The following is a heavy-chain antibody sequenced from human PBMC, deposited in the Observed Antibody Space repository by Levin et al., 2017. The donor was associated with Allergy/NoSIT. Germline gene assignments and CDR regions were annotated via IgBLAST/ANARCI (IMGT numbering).Heavy chain of an antibody. Sequence: GGSLRLSCAASGFIFSNYGMHWVRQAPGKGLEWLAVISYDGSKKYYADSVKGRVSISRDNSNHTLYLQMNSLRPDDTAVYYCAKNIGTWEVRHPLDSWGQGTLVTVSS. CDR2: ISYDGSKK. D-gene: IGHD1-26*01. J-gene: IGHJ4*02. V-gene: IGHV3-30*18. CDR1: GFIFSNYG. CDR3: AKNIGTWEVRHPLDS.